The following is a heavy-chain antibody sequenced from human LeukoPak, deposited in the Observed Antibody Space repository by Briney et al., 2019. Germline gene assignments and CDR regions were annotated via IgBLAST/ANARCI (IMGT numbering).Heavy chain of an antibody. J-gene: IGHJ4*02. CDR3: ASSLRGVMDFDY. CDR1: GGSISSSSYY. V-gene: IGHV4-39*01. Sequence: SETLSLTCTVSGGSISSSSYYWGWIRQPPGKGLEWIGSIYYSGSTYYNPSLKSRVTISVDTSKSQFSLKLSSVTAADTAVYYCASSLRGVMDFDYWGQGTLVTVSS. D-gene: IGHD3-10*01. CDR2: IYYSGST.